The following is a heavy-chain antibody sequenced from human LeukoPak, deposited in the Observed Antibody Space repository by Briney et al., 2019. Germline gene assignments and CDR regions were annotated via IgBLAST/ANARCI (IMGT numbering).Heavy chain of an antibody. CDR3: AREGSPSSSWQGYYFDY. Sequence: PSETLSLTCTVSGGSISSSSYYWGWIRQPPGKGLEWIGSIYYSGSTYYNPSLKSRVTISVDTSKNQFSLKLSSVTAADTAVYYCAREGSPSSSWQGYYFDYWGQGTLVTVSS. CDR2: IYYSGST. V-gene: IGHV4-39*02. J-gene: IGHJ4*02. D-gene: IGHD6-13*01. CDR1: GGSISSSSYY.